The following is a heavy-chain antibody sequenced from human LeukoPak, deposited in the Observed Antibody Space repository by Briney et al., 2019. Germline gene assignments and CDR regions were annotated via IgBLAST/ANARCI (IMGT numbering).Heavy chain of an antibody. CDR2: INHSGRT. D-gene: IGHD6-6*01. CDR3: ARGRYSSSSNHNWFDP. CDR1: GGSFSGYY. Sequence: SETLSLTCAVYGGSFSGYYWSWIRQPPGKGLEWMGEINHSGRTNYNPSLKSRVTISVDTSKNQLSLKLTSVTAADTAVYYCARGRYSSSSNHNWFDPWGQGTLVTVSS. V-gene: IGHV4-34*01. J-gene: IGHJ5*02.